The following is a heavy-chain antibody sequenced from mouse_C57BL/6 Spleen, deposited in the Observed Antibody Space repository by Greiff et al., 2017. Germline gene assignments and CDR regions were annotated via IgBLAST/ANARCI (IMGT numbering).Heavy chain of an antibody. D-gene: IGHD1-1*01. CDR2: INPNNGGT. CDR1: GYTFTDYY. J-gene: IGHJ1*03. Sequence: VQLQQSGPELVKPGASVKISCKASGYTFTDYYMNWVKQSHGKSLEWIGDINPNNGGTSYNQEFKGKATLTVDKSSSTAYMELRSLTSEDSAVYYCARPPFTTVVATRYFDVWGTGTTVTVSS. V-gene: IGHV1-26*01. CDR3: ARPPFTTVVATRYFDV.